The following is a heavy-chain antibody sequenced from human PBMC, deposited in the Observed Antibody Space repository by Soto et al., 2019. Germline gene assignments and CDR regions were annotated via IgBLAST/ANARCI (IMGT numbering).Heavy chain of an antibody. CDR3: ARDMDCSGGSCSQPNNWLDP. CDR2: IIPIIGSG. Sequence: QAQLVQSGAEVKKPGSSVNVSCKASGGTFSNYIISWVRQAPGQGLEWMGRIIPIIGSGNYAQKFQRRVTLTADKSRNIAAMELSGLRSEDTAIYYCARDMDCSGGSCSQPNNWLDPWGQGTLVNVSS. V-gene: IGHV1-69*08. J-gene: IGHJ5*02. D-gene: IGHD2-15*01. CDR1: GGTFSNYI.